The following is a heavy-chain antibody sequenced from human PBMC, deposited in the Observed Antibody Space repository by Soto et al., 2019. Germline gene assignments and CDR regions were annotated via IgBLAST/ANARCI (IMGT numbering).Heavy chain of an antibody. CDR3: ARVGGDDFWSGYYTLWFDP. CDR2: IYYSGST. D-gene: IGHD3-3*01. Sequence: LSLTCTVSGGSISSYYWSWIRQPPGKGLEWIGYIYYSGSTNYNPSLKSRVTISVDTSKNQFSLRLSSVTAADTAVYYCARVGGDDFWSGYYTLWFDPWGQGTLVTVSS. CDR1: GGSISSYY. J-gene: IGHJ5*02. V-gene: IGHV4-59*01.